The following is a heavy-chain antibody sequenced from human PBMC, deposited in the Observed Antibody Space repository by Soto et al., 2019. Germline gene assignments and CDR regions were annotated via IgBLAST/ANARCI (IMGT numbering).Heavy chain of an antibody. CDR3: ARGRDSNSWYWFDP. D-gene: IGHD6-13*01. CDR1: GGSISSYY. J-gene: IGHJ5*02. CDR2: IYYSGST. V-gene: IGHV4-59*01. Sequence: SETLSLTCTVSGGSISSYYWSWIRQPPGKGLEWIGYIYYSGSTNYNPSLKSRVTISVDTSKNQFSLKLSSVTAADTAVYYCARGRDSNSWYWFDPWGQGTLVTVSS.